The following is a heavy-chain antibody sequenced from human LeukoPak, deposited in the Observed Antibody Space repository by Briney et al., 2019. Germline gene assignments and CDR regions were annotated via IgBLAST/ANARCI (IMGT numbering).Heavy chain of an antibody. CDR1: GGSFSGYY. D-gene: IGHD1-26*01. V-gene: IGHV4-34*01. Sequence: SETLSLTCAVCGGSFSGYYWSWIRQPPGKGLEWIGEINHSGSTNYNPSLKSRVTISVDTSKNQFSLKLSSVTAADTAVYYCARGGGYSGSYYRYFDYWGQGTLVTVSS. J-gene: IGHJ4*02. CDR3: ARGGGYSGSYYRYFDY. CDR2: INHSGST.